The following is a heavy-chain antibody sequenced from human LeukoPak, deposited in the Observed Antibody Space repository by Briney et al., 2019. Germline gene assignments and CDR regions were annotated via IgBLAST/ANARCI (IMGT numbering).Heavy chain of an antibody. Sequence: GGSLRLSCAASGFTFSRYWMHWVRQVPGKGLVWVSRIDTDGTGTSYADSVKGRFTVSRDNAKNTLYLQMISLRAEDTAVYYCTRLGGSSGVDYWGQGTLVTVSS. V-gene: IGHV3-74*01. J-gene: IGHJ4*02. CDR1: GFTFSRYW. CDR3: TRLGGSSGVDY. D-gene: IGHD6-19*01. CDR2: IDTDGTGT.